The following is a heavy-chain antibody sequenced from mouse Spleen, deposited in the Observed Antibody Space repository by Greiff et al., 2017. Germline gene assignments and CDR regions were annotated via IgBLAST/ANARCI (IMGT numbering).Heavy chain of an antibody. D-gene: IGHD4-1*01. CDR2: IDPSDSET. Sequence: QVQLQQPGAELVRPGSSVKLSCKASGYTFTSYWMHWVKQRPIQGLEWIGNIDPSDSETHYNQKFKDKATLTVDKSSSTAYMQLSSLTSEDSAVYYCASLLTGTGGYFDYWGQGTTLTVSS. J-gene: IGHJ2*01. V-gene: IGHV1-52*01. CDR3: ASLLTGTGGYFDY. CDR1: GYTFTSYW.